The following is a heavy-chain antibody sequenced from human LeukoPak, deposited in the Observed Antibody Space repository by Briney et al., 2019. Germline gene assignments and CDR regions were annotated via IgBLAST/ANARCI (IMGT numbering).Heavy chain of an antibody. Sequence: KPSETLSLTCTVSGGSISSYYWSWIRQPPGKGLEWIGYIYYSGSTYYNPSLKSRVTISVDTSKNQFSLKLSSVTAADTAVYYCARGPGDCSGGSCSYGMDVWGQGTTVTVSS. V-gene: IGHV4-59*12. CDR3: ARGPGDCSGGSCSYGMDV. J-gene: IGHJ6*02. D-gene: IGHD2-15*01. CDR2: IYYSGST. CDR1: GGSISSYY.